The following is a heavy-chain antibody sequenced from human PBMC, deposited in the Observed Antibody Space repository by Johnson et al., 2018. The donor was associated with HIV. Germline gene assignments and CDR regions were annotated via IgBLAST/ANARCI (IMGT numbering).Heavy chain of an antibody. CDR2: IPYDGSNQ. Sequence: QVQLVESGGGVVQPGGSLRLSCAASGFTFNSYGIHWVRQAPGKGLEWVAFIPYDGSNQLYADSVKGRFTISRDNSKNTLYLQMNSLRAEDTAVYYCARTDYGDWNDAYDAFDIWGQGTMVTVSS. V-gene: IGHV3-30*02. CDR3: ARTDYGDWNDAYDAFDI. J-gene: IGHJ3*02. D-gene: IGHD1-1*01. CDR1: GFTFNSYG.